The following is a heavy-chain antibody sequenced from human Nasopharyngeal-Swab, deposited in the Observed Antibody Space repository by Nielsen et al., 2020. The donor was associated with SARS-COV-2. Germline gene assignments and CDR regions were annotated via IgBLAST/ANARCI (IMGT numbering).Heavy chain of an antibody. V-gene: IGHV4-31*03. Sequence: SETLSLTCTVSGGSISSGGYYWSWIRQHPGKGLEWIGYIYYSGSTYYNPSLKSRVTISVGTSKNQFSLKLSSVTAADTAVYYCARDGYGSGGMDVWGQGTTVTVSS. J-gene: IGHJ6*02. CDR2: IYYSGST. D-gene: IGHD3-10*01. CDR3: ARDGYGSGGMDV. CDR1: GGSISSGGYY.